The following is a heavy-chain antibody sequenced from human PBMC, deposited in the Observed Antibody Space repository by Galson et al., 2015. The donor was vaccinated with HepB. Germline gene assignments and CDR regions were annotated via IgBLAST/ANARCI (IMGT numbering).Heavy chain of an antibody. V-gene: IGHV3-9*01. CDR1: GFIFGDYA. CDR3: AKGKGSGWSDY. CDR2: LTCNGGII. Sequence: LRLSCSASGFIFGDYAMSWVRQSPGKGLEWVSGLTCNGGIIGYADSVKGRFTISRDNARNFLFLQMNNLRSEDTALYYCAKGKGSGWSDYWGPGTLVSVSS. D-gene: IGHD6-19*01. J-gene: IGHJ4*02.